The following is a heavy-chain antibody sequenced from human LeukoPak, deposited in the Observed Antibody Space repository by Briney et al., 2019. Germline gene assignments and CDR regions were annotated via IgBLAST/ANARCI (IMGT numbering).Heavy chain of an antibody. CDR1: GYSFSSYG. CDR3: AKDTYYGSRSYPGY. CDR2: ISAYNGNT. V-gene: IGHV1-18*01. J-gene: IGHJ4*02. Sequence: GASVKVSCTASGYSFSSYGITWVRQAPGQGLEWMGWISAYNGNTNYAQNLQGRVTMTTDTSTSTAYIEMRSLRSDDTAVYYCAKDTYYGSRSYPGYCGQGTLVTVSS. D-gene: IGHD3-10*01.